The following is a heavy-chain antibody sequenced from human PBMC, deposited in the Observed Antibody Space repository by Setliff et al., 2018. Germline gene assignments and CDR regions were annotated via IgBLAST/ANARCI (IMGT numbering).Heavy chain of an antibody. Sequence: LSLTCTVSGDSITSGSVYWSWIRQPAGKGLEWIGRILPTGTTNYNPDLKSRVTMSVDTSKKRFSLMLRSVTAADTAIYYCARYNSSAACFDLWGPGTLVTVS. CDR2: ILPTGTT. CDR1: GDSITSGSVY. J-gene: IGHJ5*02. V-gene: IGHV4-61*02. D-gene: IGHD1-20*01. CDR3: ARYNSSAACFDL.